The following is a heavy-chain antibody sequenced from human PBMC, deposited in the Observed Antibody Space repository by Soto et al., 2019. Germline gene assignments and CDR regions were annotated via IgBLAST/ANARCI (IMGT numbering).Heavy chain of an antibody. CDR2: IYPGDSDT. V-gene: IGHV5-51*01. J-gene: IGHJ3*02. D-gene: IGHD6-13*01. CDR1: GYSFTSYW. CDR3: ARSRPTSWSHDAFDI. Sequence: HGESLKISCKGSGYSFTSYWIGWVRQMPGKGLEWMGIIYPGDSDTRYSPSFQGQVTISADKSISTAYLQWSSLKASDTAMYYCARSRPTSWSHDAFDIWGQGTMVTVSS.